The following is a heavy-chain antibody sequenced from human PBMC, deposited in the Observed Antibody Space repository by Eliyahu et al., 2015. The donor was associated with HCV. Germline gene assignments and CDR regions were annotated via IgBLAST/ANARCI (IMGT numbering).Heavy chain of an antibody. J-gene: IGHJ3*02. CDR3: ARLVGWRGHAFDI. V-gene: IGHV4-39*01. D-gene: IGHD3-10*01. CDR1: GGXISSSSYY. Sequence: QLQLQESGPGLVKPSETLSLTYTVSGGXISSSSYYWGWIRQPPGKGLEWIGSIYYSGSTYYNPSLKSRVTISVDTSKNQFSLKLSSVTAADTAVYYCARLVGWRGHAFDIWGQGTMVTVSS. CDR2: IYYSGST.